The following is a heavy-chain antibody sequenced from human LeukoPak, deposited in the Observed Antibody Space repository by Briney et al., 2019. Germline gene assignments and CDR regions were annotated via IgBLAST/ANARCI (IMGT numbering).Heavy chain of an antibody. D-gene: IGHD3-3*01. CDR2: IYYSGTT. CDR1: GYYIRSGYL. J-gene: IGHJ5*02. CDR3: ASANFSPFYDFWSGYNGFSKWFDP. V-gene: IGHV4-38-2*01. Sequence: SETLSLTCAVSGYYIRSGYLWGWIRQPPRTGLEWLGSIYYSGTTYYNPSLKSRVTLSVDTSKNHFSLKLSSVTAADTAVYYCASANFSPFYDFWSGYNGFSKWFDPWGQGTLVTVSS.